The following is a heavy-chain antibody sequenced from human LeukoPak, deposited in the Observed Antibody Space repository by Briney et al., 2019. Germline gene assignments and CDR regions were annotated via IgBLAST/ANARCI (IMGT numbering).Heavy chain of an antibody. Sequence: GGSLRLSCAASGFTFSSYWMSWVRQAPGKGLEWVANIKQDGSEKDYVDSVKGRFTISRDNAKNSLYLQMNSLRAEDTGVYYCARGDTQSKYRQFDSWGQGSLVIVSS. J-gene: IGHJ4*02. V-gene: IGHV3-7*04. CDR2: IKQDGSEK. D-gene: IGHD3-16*02. CDR1: GFTFSSYW. CDR3: ARGDTQSKYRQFDS.